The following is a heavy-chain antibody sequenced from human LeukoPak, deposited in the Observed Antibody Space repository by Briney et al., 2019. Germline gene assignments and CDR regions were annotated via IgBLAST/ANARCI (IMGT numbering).Heavy chain of an antibody. Sequence: GSLRLSCAASGFTFSSYGMNWVRQAPGKGLEWVSYISSDRSTIDYADSVKGRFTISRDNAKNSLYLQMNSLRDKDTAAYYCARDLLYAFDIWGQGTMVTVSS. CDR3: ARDLLYAFDI. V-gene: IGHV3-48*02. CDR2: ISSDRSTI. J-gene: IGHJ3*02. CDR1: GFTFSSYG. D-gene: IGHD3-16*01.